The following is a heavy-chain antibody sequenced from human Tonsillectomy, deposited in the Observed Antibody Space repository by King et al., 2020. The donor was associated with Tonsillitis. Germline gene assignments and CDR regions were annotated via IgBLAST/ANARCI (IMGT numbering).Heavy chain of an antibody. CDR2: NYYTGNT. V-gene: IGHV4-59*01. D-gene: IGHD3-10*01. J-gene: IGHJ4*02. CDR1: GGPISDYY. Sequence: QLQESGPGLVKPSETLSLTCTFSGGPISDYYWTWIRQPPGKGLEWIGYNYYTGNTNYYPSLKSRVTISIDTSKSQFSLNLRSVTAADTAVYYCARVSLYGSGSQLDYWGQGTVVTVSS. CDR3: ARVSLYGSGSQLDY.